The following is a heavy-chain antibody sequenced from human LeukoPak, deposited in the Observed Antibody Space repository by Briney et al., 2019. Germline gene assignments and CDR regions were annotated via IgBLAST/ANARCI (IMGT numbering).Heavy chain of an antibody. D-gene: IGHD1-26*01. J-gene: IGHJ4*02. CDR3: AREPKGRGSYYYPFDY. CDR2: IYAGGNT. CDR1: GDSISNYY. V-gene: IGHV4-4*07. Sequence: SETLSLTCSVSGDSISNYYWSWIRQPAGKGLEWIGRIYAGGNTDHNPSLKSRVTMSVDTSKNQFSLRLRSVTAADTAVYYCAREPKGRGSYYYPFDYWGQGTLVTVSS.